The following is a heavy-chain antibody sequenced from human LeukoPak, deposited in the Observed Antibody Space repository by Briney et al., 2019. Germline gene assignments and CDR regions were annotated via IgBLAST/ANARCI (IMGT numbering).Heavy chain of an antibody. CDR3: ARREDNWFDP. CDR1: GGTFSSYA. V-gene: IGHV1-69*05. Sequence: SVKVSCKASGGTFSSYAISWVRQAPGQGLEWMGGIIPIFGTANYAQRFQGRVTITTDESTSTAYMELSSLRSEDTAVYYCARREDNWFDPWGQGTLVTVSS. D-gene: IGHD5-24*01. CDR2: IIPIFGTA. J-gene: IGHJ5*02.